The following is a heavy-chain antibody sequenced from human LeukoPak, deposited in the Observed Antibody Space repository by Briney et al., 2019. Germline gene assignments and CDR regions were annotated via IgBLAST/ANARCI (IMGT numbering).Heavy chain of an antibody. CDR3: ARDPMVRGVPRYYFDY. Sequence: ASVKVSCKASGYTFTGYYMHWVRQAPGQGLEWMGCINPNSGGTNYAQKFKGRVTMTRDTSISTAYMELSRLRSDDTAVYYCARDPMVRGVPRYYFDYWGQGTLVTVSS. V-gene: IGHV1-2*02. CDR2: INPNSGGT. D-gene: IGHD3-10*01. J-gene: IGHJ4*02. CDR1: GYTFTGYY.